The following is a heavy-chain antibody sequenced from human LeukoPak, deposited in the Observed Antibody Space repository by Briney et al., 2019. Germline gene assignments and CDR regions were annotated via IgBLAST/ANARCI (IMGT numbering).Heavy chain of an antibody. CDR3: ATGLIAGSAGYYYYYGMDV. CDR2: INPNSGGT. D-gene: IGHD3-10*01. V-gene: IGHV1-2*06. Sequence: GASVKVSCKASGYTFTGYYMHWVRQAPGQGLEWMGRINPNSGGTNYAQKFQGRVTMTEDTSTDTAYMELSSLRSEDTAVYYCATGLIAGSAGYYYYYGMDVWGQGTTVTVSS. CDR1: GYTFTGYY. J-gene: IGHJ6*02.